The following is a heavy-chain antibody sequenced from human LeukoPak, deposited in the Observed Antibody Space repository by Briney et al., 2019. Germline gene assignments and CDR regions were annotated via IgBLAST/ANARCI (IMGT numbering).Heavy chain of an antibody. V-gene: IGHV4-34*01. D-gene: IGHD6-13*01. J-gene: IGHJ4*02. Sequence: ASETLSLTCGVDGGSFSGYYWNWIRQPPGKGLEWIGEINHSGSTNYNPSLKRRVTISVDTSQNQFSVRLSSVTAADTAVYYCARGRYLTTGGGAAAGFLDYWGQGTLVTVSS. CDR3: ARGRYLTTGGGAAAGFLDY. CDR2: INHSGST. CDR1: GGSFSGYY.